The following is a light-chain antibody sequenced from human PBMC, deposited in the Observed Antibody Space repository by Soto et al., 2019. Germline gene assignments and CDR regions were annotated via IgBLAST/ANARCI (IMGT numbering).Light chain of an antibody. CDR2: WGS. Sequence: DIVMTQSPEFLGVSLGERATINCQSNQSVLYDFNNKNYLAWYQQKPGQPLKKIIHWGSVRYSVVSDRFGGRGSATDFTLTISSLQVEDGAVYYCHQYYTLPLTCGGGTKVDLK. V-gene: IGKV4-1*01. CDR1: QSVLYDFNNKNY. J-gene: IGKJ4*01. CDR3: HQYYTLPLT.